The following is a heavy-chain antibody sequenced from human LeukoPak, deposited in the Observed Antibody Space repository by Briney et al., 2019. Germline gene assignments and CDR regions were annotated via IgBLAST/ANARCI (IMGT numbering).Heavy chain of an antibody. D-gene: IGHD2-21*01. J-gene: IGHJ4*02. Sequence: GGSLRLSCAASGFTFSSYAMSWVRQAPGKGLEWVSTISGSGGSTYDADSVKGRFTISRDNSRNTLYLQMNSLRAEDTAVYYCAKGPARGLIPFYWGQGTLVIVSS. CDR3: AKGPARGLIPFY. CDR1: GFTFSSYA. CDR2: ISGSGGST. V-gene: IGHV3-23*01.